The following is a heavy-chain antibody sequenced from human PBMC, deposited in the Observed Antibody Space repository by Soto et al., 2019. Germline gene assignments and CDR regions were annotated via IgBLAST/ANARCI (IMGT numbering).Heavy chain of an antibody. J-gene: IGHJ4*02. V-gene: IGHV1-69*01. CDR3: ARGGYYYDSSGYYYQHFDY. CDR1: GGTFSSYA. D-gene: IGHD3-22*01. CDR2: IIPIFGTA. Sequence: QVQLVQSGAEVKKPGSSVKVSCKASGGTFSSYAISWVRQAPGQGLEWMGGIIPIFGTANYAQKFQGRVTSTADESTSTAYMELSSLRSEDTAVYYCARGGYYYDSSGYYYQHFDYWGQGTLVTVSS.